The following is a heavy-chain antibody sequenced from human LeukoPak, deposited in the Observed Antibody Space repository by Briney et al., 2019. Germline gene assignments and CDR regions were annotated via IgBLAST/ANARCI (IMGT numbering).Heavy chain of an antibody. D-gene: IGHD4-17*01. CDR3: ARDADYGDYVVDY. V-gene: IGHV3-30*04. Sequence: GGSLRLSCAASGFTFSSYAMHWVRQAPGKGLEWVAAISYDGSNKYYADSVKGRFTISRDNSKNTLYLQMNSLRAEDTAVYYCARDADYGDYVVDYWGQGTLVTVSS. CDR2: ISYDGSNK. J-gene: IGHJ4*02. CDR1: GFTFSSYA.